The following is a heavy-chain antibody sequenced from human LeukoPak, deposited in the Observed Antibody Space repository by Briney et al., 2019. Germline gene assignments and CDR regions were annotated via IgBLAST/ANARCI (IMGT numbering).Heavy chain of an antibody. CDR2: IYTSGST. Sequence: SQTLSLTCTVSGDSISSASYYWSWIRQPAGKGLEWIGRIYTSGSTNYNPSLKSRVTMSLDASRNQFSLRLTSVTAADTAVYYCARLGGWHSPFDPWGQGTLVTVSS. D-gene: IGHD6-19*01. V-gene: IGHV4-61*02. CDR1: GDSISSASYY. J-gene: IGHJ5*02. CDR3: ARLGGWHSPFDP.